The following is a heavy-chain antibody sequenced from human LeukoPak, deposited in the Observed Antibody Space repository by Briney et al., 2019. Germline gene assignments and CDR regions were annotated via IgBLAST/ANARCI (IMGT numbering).Heavy chain of an antibody. V-gene: IGHV5-51*01. CDR1: GSSATTYW. D-gene: IGHD1-26*01. CDR2: IYPGDSDT. CDR3: ARQKMVGATNSPLDY. J-gene: IGHJ4*02. Sequence: GEPLTISCKHSGSSATTYWIAWVRQLPGKSLESMAIIYPGDSDTRYSPSFQGQVTISADKSIGTAYLQWSSLKASDTAMYYCARQKMVGATNSPLDYWGQGTLVTVSS.